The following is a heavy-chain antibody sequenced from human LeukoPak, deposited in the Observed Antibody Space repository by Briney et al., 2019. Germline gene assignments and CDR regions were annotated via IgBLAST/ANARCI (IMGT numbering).Heavy chain of an antibody. CDR3: ATEAIGRVGWFDP. V-gene: IGHV4-59*01. J-gene: IGHJ5*02. D-gene: IGHD3/OR15-3a*01. Sequence: PSETLSLTCTVSGGSISSYYWSWLRQPPGKGLEWIGYIYYSGSTNYNPSLKSRVTISVDTSKNQFSLKLSSVTAADTAVYYCATEAIGRVGWFDPWGQGTLVTVSS. CDR2: IYYSGST. CDR1: GGSISSYY.